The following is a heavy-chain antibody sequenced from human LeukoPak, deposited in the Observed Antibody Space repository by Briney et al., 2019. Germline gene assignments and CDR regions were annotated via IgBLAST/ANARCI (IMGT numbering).Heavy chain of an antibody. J-gene: IGHJ4*02. CDR3: MREGDSGSYSSY. V-gene: IGHV3-7*01. D-gene: IGHD1-26*01. CDR2: IEQDGSEK. Sequence: PGGSLRLSCAASGLTLTAYWMSWVRQAPGKGLEWVANIEQDGSEKYYVDSVKGRFTISRDNAKNSLFLQMNSLRGEDTAVYYCMREGDSGSYSSYWGQGTLVTVSS. CDR1: GLTLTAYW.